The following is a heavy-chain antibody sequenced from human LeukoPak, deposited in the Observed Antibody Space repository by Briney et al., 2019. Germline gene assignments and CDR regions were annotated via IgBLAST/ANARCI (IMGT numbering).Heavy chain of an antibody. D-gene: IGHD6-19*01. CDR3: ARDPIGSGGTIDY. CDR2: IYYSGST. V-gene: IGHV4-59*01. J-gene: IGHJ4*02. CDR1: GGSISGYY. Sequence: PSETLSLTCTVSGGSISGYYWSWIRQPPGKGLEWIGYIYYSGSTNYNPSLKSRVTISVDTSKNQFSLKLNSVTAADTAIYFCARDPIGSGGTIDYWGQGTLVTVSS.